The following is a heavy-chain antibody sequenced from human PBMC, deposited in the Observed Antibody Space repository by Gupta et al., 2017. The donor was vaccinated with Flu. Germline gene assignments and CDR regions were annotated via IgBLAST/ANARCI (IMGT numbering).Heavy chain of an antibody. J-gene: IGHJ6*02. Sequence: QVQLVESGGGLVKPGGSLRLSCAASGFTFSGYYMRWIRQAHGKGLEWVSYMSSDFRTINYADSVTCRFIISRDNAKSSLYLQMNSLRVEDTAVYYCARDRHEAFSNYGMDVWGQGTTVTVSS. V-gene: IGHV3-11*01. CDR1: GFTFSGYY. CDR3: ARDRHEAFSNYGMDV. D-gene: IGHD2-8*01. CDR2: MSSDFRTI.